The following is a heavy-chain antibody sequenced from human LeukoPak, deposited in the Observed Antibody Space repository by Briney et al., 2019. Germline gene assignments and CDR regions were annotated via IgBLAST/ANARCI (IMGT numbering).Heavy chain of an antibody. V-gene: IGHV3-48*03. CDR2: ISHSGRTI. D-gene: IGHD2-8*02. CDR3: AGGVGNNCTGRFDP. Sequence: PGGSLTLSCTASGFIFSNSELNWVRQAPGKGLEWVSYISHSGRTIYSADSVKGRFTISRDNAKNSLYLQMNSLRAEDTAVYYCAGGVGNNCTGRFDPWGEGAPVTVSS. CDR1: GFIFSNSE. J-gene: IGHJ5*02.